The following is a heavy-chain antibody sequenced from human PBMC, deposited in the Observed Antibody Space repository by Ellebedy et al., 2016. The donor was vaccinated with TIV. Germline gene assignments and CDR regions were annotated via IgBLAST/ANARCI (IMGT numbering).Heavy chain of an antibody. V-gene: IGHV1-69*13. CDR3: ARVVSTVTTLGLFDP. Sequence: SVKVSCXASGGTFSSYAISWVRQAPGQGLEWMGGIIPIFGTANYAQKFQGRVTITADESTSTAYMELSSLRSEDTAVYYCARVVSTVTTLGLFDPWGQGTLVTVSS. J-gene: IGHJ5*02. CDR1: GGTFSSYA. D-gene: IGHD4-17*01. CDR2: IIPIFGTA.